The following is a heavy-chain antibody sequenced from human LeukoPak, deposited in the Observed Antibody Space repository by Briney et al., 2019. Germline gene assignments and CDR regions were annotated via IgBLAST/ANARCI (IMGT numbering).Heavy chain of an antibody. D-gene: IGHD3-22*01. CDR1: GFTFNDYA. CDR2: ISYDGNYK. V-gene: IGHV3-30*18. Sequence: GGSLRLSCAASGFTFNDYAMHWVRQAPGKGLEWVAVISYDGNYKYYAASVKGRFTIFRDNSKNTLYLHMISLRTEDTGVCYCAKELMHYHDSSAYYGSDYWGRGTLVTVSS. J-gene: IGHJ4*02. CDR3: AKELMHYHDSSAYYGSDY.